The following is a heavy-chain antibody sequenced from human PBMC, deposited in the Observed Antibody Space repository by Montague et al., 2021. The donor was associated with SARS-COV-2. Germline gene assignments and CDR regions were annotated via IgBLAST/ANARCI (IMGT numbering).Heavy chain of an antibody. CDR3: ARSGGAYTASSDLEDNYYGLDV. D-gene: IGHD1-26*01. CDR2: INHSGST. V-gene: IGHV4-34*01. Sequence: SETLSLTCTVSGGSFSGYYWSWIRQPPGKGLEWIGEINHSGSTNXXPSLKSRITISVDTSKNHFSLKLSSVTAADTAVYYCARSGGAYTASSDLEDNYYGLDVWGQGTTVTVSS. J-gene: IGHJ6*02. CDR1: GGSFSGYY.